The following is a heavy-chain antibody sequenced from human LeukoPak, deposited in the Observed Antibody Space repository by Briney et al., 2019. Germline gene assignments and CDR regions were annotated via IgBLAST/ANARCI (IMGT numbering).Heavy chain of an antibody. V-gene: IGHV4-59*08. D-gene: IGHD3-22*01. J-gene: IGHJ4*02. CDR1: GGSISSYY. CDR3: GRLGSSGYYRRFDY. CDR2: IYYSGST. Sequence: SETLSLTCTVSGGSISSYYWSWIRQPPGKGLEWIGYIYYSGSTNYNPSLKSRVTISVDTSKNQFSLKLSSVTAADTAVYYCGRLGSSGYYRRFDYWGQGTLVTVSS.